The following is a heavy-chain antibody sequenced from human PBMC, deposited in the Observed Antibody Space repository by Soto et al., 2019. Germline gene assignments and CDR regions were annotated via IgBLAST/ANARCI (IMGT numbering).Heavy chain of an antibody. V-gene: IGHV4-61*01. Sequence: GPGPGMSSETLSLTCSFSGDSSSTSTYSWSWIRQPPGKALEWVGFIYRSGVTSYNPSLKSRVTISLDTSRNQFSVKLTSVTAADTAVYYCARSLLTSSWFAGSWGQGSLVTVSA. J-gene: IGHJ5*02. CDR1: GDSSSTSTYS. CDR2: IYRSGVT. D-gene: IGHD6-13*01. CDR3: ARSLLTSSWFAGS.